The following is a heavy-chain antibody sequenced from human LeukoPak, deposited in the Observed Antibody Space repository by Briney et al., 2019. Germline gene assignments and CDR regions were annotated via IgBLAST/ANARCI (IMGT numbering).Heavy chain of an antibody. J-gene: IGHJ4*02. V-gene: IGHV1-18*01. Sequence: GASVKVSCKASGYTFTSYGISWVRQAPGQGLEWMGWISAYNGNTNYAQKLQGRVTMTTDTSTSTAYMELRSLRSDDTAVYYCARAVVRDGYGDYFDYWGQGTLVTVSS. CDR2: ISAYNGNT. CDR3: ARAVVRDGYGDYFDY. CDR1: GYTFTSYG. D-gene: IGHD4-17*01.